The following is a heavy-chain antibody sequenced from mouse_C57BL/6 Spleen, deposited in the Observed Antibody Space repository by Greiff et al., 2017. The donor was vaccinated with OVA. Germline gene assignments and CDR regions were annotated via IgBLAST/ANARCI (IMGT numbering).Heavy chain of an antibody. Sequence: VQLQQSGPELVKPGASVKISCKASGYTFTDYYINWVKQRPGQGLEWIGWIFPGSGSTYYNEKFKGKATLTVDKSSSTAYMLLSSLTSEDSAVYFCARSLYYYGSSYEGYFDVWGTGTTVTVSS. J-gene: IGHJ1*03. V-gene: IGHV1-75*01. CDR1: GYTFTDYY. D-gene: IGHD1-1*01. CDR2: IFPGSGST. CDR3: ARSLYYYGSSYEGYFDV.